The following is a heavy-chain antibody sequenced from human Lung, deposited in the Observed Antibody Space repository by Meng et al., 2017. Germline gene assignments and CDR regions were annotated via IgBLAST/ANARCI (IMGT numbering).Heavy chain of an antibody. Sequence: QGHLHAWLSELLKPSETRSPTCVGPGGSVSDYYCSWIRQPPGKGLEWIGEINHSGSTNYNPSLESRATISVDTSQNNLSLKLSSVTAADSAVYYCARGPTTMAHDFDYWGQGTLVTVSS. CDR1: GGSVSDYY. D-gene: IGHD4-11*01. CDR3: ARGPTTMAHDFDY. J-gene: IGHJ4*02. CDR2: INHSGST. V-gene: IGHV4-34*01.